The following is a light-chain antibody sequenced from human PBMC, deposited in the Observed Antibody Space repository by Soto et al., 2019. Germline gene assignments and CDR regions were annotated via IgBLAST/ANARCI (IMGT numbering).Light chain of an antibody. CDR1: QSVYTY. CDR3: QQRSVWPRT. CDR2: DAS. J-gene: IGKJ2*01. Sequence: EIVLTQSPATLSLSPGESATLSCRTSQSVYTYLGWYQQKPGQAPRLLIYDASNRATGIPDRSSGSGSGTDFSITISRREPEDFAVYYSQQRSVWPRTFGQGTKLDIK. V-gene: IGKV3-11*01.